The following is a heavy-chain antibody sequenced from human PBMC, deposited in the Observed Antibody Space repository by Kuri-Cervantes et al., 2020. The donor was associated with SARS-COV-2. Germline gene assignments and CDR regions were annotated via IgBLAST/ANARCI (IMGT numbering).Heavy chain of an antibody. CDR2: ISWSSGSI. V-gene: IGHV3-9*01. Sequence: LSLTCAASGFTFDEYAMHWVRHAPGKGLEWVSCISWSSGSIDYADSVKGRFTISRDNAKNSLYLQMDSLRAEDTALYYCTKDRDILHLHDGFDLWGQGTMVTVSS. CDR3: TKDRDILHLHDGFDL. CDR1: GFTFDEYA. D-gene: IGHD3-9*01. J-gene: IGHJ3*01.